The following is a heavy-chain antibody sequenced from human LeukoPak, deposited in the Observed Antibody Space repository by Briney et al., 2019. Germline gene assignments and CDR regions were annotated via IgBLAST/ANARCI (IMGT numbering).Heavy chain of an antibody. V-gene: IGHV4-4*07. CDR2: IYTSGST. CDR3: ARGGITIFGVTIEGFDY. D-gene: IGHD3-3*01. CDR1: GGSISSYY. J-gene: IGHJ4*02. Sequence: PSETLSLTCTVSGGSISSYYWSWIRQPAGKGLEWIGRIYTSGSTNYNPSLKSRVTISVDTSKNQFSLKLTSVTAADTAVYYCARGGITIFGVTIEGFDYWGPGTLVTVSS.